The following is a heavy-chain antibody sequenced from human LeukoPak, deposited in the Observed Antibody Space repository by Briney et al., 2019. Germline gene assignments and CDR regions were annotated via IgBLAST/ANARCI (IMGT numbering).Heavy chain of an antibody. CDR1: GGSISSSSYY. CDR2: IYYSGST. J-gene: IGHJ6*03. Sequence: KPSETLSLTCTVSGGSISSSSYYWGWIRQPPGKGLEWIGSIYYSGSTYYNPSLKSRVTISVDTSKNQFSLKLSSVTAADTAVYYCARPVNTVTTSIGAYYMDVWGKGTTVTVSS. CDR3: ARPVNTVTTSIGAYYMDV. V-gene: IGHV4-39*01. D-gene: IGHD4-17*01.